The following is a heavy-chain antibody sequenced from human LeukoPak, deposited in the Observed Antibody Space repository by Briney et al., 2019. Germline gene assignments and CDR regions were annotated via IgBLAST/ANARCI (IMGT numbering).Heavy chain of an antibody. D-gene: IGHD3-22*01. CDR2: ITSRGEST. CDR3: ARDRPNYYGSDGHYYRRDGDY. J-gene: IGHJ4*02. Sequence: GGSLRLSCAASGFTFSIYAVSWVRQAPGKGLQWVSSITSRGESTWYVDSVKGRFTITRDNSENTLYLQMHSLRAEDTAVYYCARDRPNYYGSDGHYYRRDGDYWGRGTLVSVSS. V-gene: IGHV3-23*01. CDR1: GFTFSIYA.